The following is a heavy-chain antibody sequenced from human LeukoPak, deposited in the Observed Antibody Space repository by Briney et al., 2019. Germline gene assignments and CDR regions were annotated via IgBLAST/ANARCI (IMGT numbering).Heavy chain of an antibody. D-gene: IGHD1-1*01. CDR1: GFIVSSYY. CDR2: IYSGGDT. Sequence: GGSLRLSCAASGFIVSSYYMSWVRQAPGKGLEWVSVIYSGGDTSYADSVKGRFTISRDNAKNSLYLQMNSLRAEDTAVYYCARGNYYFDYWGQGTLVTVSS. J-gene: IGHJ4*02. CDR3: ARGNYYFDY. V-gene: IGHV3-53*01.